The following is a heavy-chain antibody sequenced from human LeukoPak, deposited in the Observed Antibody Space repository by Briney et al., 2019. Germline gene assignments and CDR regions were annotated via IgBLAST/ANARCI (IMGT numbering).Heavy chain of an antibody. CDR3: ARTYYYGSSGYYRFYYFDY. CDR2: IYYSGST. CDR1: GGSISSYY. V-gene: IGHV4-59*01. J-gene: IGHJ4*02. Sequence: SETLSLTCTVSGGSISSYYWSWIRQPPGKGLEWIGYIYYSGSTNYNPSLKSRVTISVDTSKNQFSLKLSSVTAADTAVYYCARTYYYGSSGYYRFYYFDYWGQGTLVTVSS. D-gene: IGHD3-22*01.